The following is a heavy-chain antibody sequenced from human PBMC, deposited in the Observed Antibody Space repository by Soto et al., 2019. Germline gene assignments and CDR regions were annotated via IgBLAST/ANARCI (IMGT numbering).Heavy chain of an antibody. CDR1: GYSFTDFA. J-gene: IGHJ5*02. CDR3: TRGPLSGVATFWDYANWFDP. CDR2: INADKGDT. Sequence: QAQLVQSGAEVKKPGASVKVSCKASGYSFTDFAMHWVRLASGQRLEWMGWINADKGDTKYSPKFQCRLTITRDTSATTVYMELRSLRSEDTAVYYCTRGPLSGVATFWDYANWFDPWGQGRLVTVST. D-gene: IGHD5-12*01. V-gene: IGHV1-3*01.